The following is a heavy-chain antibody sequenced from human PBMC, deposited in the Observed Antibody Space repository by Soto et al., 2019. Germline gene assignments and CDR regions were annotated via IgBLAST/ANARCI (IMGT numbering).Heavy chain of an antibody. V-gene: IGHV1-69*05. D-gene: IGHD6-19*01. Sequence: QVQLVQSGAEVKKPGSSVKVSCKVSGGTFSSYVISWVRQAPGQGLEWMGGITPIFGTAKYAQRFQGRVTNTKDESTRTVYVELRSLRSDEKAVYYCSRKTPLWQWLEGDWGQGTLVTVSS. CDR2: ITPIFGTA. CDR3: SRKTPLWQWLEGD. CDR1: GGTFSSYV. J-gene: IGHJ4*02.